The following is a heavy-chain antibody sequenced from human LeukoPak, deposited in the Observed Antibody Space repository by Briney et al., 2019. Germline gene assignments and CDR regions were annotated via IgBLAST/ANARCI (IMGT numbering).Heavy chain of an antibody. CDR2: VYEIGGT. J-gene: IGHJ3*01. CDR3: ARYSRDPVVIPYAIDV. Sequence: PSETLSLTCSVSGASVSGHYWTWIRQSPGQALEWIGYVYEIGGTNYNPSFKSRVTMSVDTPKRQFFLRLTSVTAADTALYYCARYSRDPVVIPYAIDVLGRGTLVTVSS. V-gene: IGHV4-59*08. CDR1: GASVSGHY. D-gene: IGHD4-23*01.